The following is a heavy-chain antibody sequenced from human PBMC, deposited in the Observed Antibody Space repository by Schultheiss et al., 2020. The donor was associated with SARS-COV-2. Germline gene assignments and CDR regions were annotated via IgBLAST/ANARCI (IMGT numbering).Heavy chain of an antibody. Sequence: SETLSLTCTVSGGSISSDSYYWSWIRQHPGKVLEWIGYIYYSGSTYYNPSLKSRITISVDTSKNQFSLKLSSVTAADTAVYYCARVEDYGDSFDYWGQGTLVTVSS. CDR2: IYYSGST. CDR3: ARVEDYGDSFDY. V-gene: IGHV4-31*03. D-gene: IGHD4-17*01. J-gene: IGHJ4*02. CDR1: GGSISSDSYY.